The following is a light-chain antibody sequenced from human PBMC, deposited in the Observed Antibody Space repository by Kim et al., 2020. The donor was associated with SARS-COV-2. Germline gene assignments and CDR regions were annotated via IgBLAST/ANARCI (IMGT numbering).Light chain of an antibody. CDR1: QNIHIW. J-gene: IGKJ1*01. V-gene: IGKV1-5*03. CDR2: KAS. Sequence: ASVGDRVTISCQASQNIHIWLAWFQQKPGKAPRVLMYKASTLESGVPSRFSGSGSGTEFTLTINSLQPDDSATYYCQQYDVHPETFGQGTKVDIK. CDR3: QQYDVHPET.